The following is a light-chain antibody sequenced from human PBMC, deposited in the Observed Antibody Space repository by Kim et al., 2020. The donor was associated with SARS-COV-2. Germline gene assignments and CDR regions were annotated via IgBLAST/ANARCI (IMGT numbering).Light chain of an antibody. CDR1: SSDIGGYSY. V-gene: IGLV2-14*03. J-gene: IGLJ3*02. CDR2: DVI. CDR3: TSYTSSSTWL. Sequence: GQSITISCTGTSSDIGGYSYVSWYQQYPGKAPKLMIYDVIKRPSGVSDRFSGSKSGNTASLTISGLQAEDEADYYCTSYTSSSTWLFGGGTQLTVL.